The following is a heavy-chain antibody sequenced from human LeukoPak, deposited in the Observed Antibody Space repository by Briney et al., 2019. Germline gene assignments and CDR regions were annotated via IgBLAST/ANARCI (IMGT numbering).Heavy chain of an antibody. V-gene: IGHV3-23*01. J-gene: IGHJ4*02. Sequence: GGSLRLSCAASGFTFSSYAMSWVRQAPGKGLEWVSVISGSGGSTYYADSAKGRFTISRDNSKNTLYLQMNSLRAEDTAVYYCAKTRSLRQGDYWGQGTLVTVSS. D-gene: IGHD5/OR15-5a*01. CDR3: AKTRSLRQGDY. CDR2: ISGSGGST. CDR1: GFTFSSYA.